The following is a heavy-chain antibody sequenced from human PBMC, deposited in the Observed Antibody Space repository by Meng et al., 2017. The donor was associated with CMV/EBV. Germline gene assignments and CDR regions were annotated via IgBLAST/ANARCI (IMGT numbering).Heavy chain of an antibody. J-gene: IGHJ4*02. V-gene: IGHV2-5*01. Sequence: STRGVGVGWIRQPPGKALEWLALIYWNDDKRYSPSLKSRLTITKDTSKNQVVLTMTNMDPVDTATYYCARTTMVRGVIIPYYFDYWGQGTLVTVSS. CDR3: ARTTMVRGVIIPYYFDY. CDR2: IYWNDDK. CDR1: STRGVG. D-gene: IGHD3-10*01.